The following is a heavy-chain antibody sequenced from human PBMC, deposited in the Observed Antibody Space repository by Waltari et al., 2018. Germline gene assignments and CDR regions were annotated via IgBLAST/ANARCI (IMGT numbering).Heavy chain of an antibody. CDR3: ARSAAIVVRGRYFQY. J-gene: IGHJ1*01. Sequence: QVQLQQWGAGLLKPSETLSLSCPVHGGSFSAGHRNWIRQAPGKGLEWIGEINDRGTTNYNPSLKSRVTISVDTSRNQVSLTLTSVTAADTGLYYCARSAAIVVRGRYFQYWGQGTLVTVSP. V-gene: IGHV4-34*02. CDR1: GGSFSAGH. D-gene: IGHD3-10*01. CDR2: INDRGTT.